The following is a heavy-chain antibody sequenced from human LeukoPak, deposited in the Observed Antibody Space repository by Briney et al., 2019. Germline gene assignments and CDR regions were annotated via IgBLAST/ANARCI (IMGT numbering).Heavy chain of an antibody. D-gene: IGHD3-22*01. CDR1: GGSFSGYY. CDR2: INHSGST. V-gene: IGHV4-34*01. J-gene: IGHJ5*02. CDR3: ARNYYDSSGYLDSDP. Sequence: PSETLSLTCAVYGGSFSGYYWSWIRQPPGKGLEWIGEINHSGSTNYNPSLKSRVTISVDTSKNQFSLKLSSVTAADTAVYYCARNYYDSSGYLDSDPWGQGTLVTVSS.